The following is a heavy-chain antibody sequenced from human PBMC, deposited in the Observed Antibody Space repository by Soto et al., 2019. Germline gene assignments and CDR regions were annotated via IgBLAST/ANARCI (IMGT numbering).Heavy chain of an antibody. D-gene: IGHD3-9*01. CDR1: GFTFSGSA. CDR3: TSRYDILTVHYYYGMDV. CDR2: IRSKANSYAT. V-gene: IGHV3-73*01. Sequence: GGSLRLSCAASGFTFSGSAMHWVRQASGKGLEWVGHIRSKANSYATAYAASVKGRFTISRDDSKNTAYLQMNSLKTEDTAVYYCTSRYDILTVHYYYGMDVWGQGTTVTVSS. J-gene: IGHJ6*02.